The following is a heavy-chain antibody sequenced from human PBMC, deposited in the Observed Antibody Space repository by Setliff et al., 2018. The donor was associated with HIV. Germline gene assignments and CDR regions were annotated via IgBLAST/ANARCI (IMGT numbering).Heavy chain of an antibody. V-gene: IGHV1-2*02. CDR1: GYTFTDYF. J-gene: IGHJ4*02. CDR2: IYPNTGGT. CDR3: ARSTTAD. D-gene: IGHD4-17*01. Sequence: ASVKVSCKASGYTFTDYFLPGVRQAPSQGLEWMGWIYPNTGGTNYAQKFXGRVTMTRDTSISTAYMELSRLRSDDTAVCYCARSTTADWGQGTLVTVSS.